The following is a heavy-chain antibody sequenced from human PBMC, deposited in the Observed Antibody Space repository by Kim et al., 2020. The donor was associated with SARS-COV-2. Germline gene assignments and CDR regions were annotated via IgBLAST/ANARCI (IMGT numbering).Heavy chain of an antibody. J-gene: IGHJ3*02. CDR3: ARRGLYYYNSEGYMHGFDI. CDR1: GGSISNLHS. CDR2: IYHSGGT. Sequence: SETLSLTCDVSGGSISNLHSWSWVRQPPGKGLEWIGEIYHSGGTNYNPSLKSRVTISIDKSRSQFSLHLSSMTAAGTAVYHCARRGLYYYNSEGYMHGFDIWGQGTGVTVSS. V-gene: IGHV4-4*02. D-gene: IGHD3-10*01.